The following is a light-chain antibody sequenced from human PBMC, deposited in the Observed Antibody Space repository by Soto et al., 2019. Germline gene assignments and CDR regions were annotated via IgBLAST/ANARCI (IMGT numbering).Light chain of an antibody. J-gene: IGKJ1*01. Sequence: EIVLTQSPGTLSLSPGERATLSCRSSQSVTSNSLAWYHQKPGQPPRLLIYGASSRATGIPDRFSGSGSGTDFTLTISRLEPEDFAVYYCHQYGSSPTTLGQGTKVDI. CDR1: QSVTSNS. CDR2: GAS. V-gene: IGKV3-20*01. CDR3: HQYGSSPTT.